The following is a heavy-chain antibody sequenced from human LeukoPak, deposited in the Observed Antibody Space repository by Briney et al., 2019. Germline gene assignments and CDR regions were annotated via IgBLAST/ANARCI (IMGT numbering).Heavy chain of an antibody. D-gene: IGHD2-2*01. V-gene: IGHV1-46*01. CDR2: INPSAGST. J-gene: IGHJ6*02. CDR3: ARDVLFCGTTTRSLKGPMDV. Sequence: GASVKVSCKASGYTFTGYYMHWVRQAPGQGLEWMGIINPSAGSTNSAQKFQGRVTMTRDTSTSTVYMELSSLRSEDSAVYYCARDVLFCGTTTRSLKGPMDVWGQGTTVTVSS. CDR1: GYTFTGYY.